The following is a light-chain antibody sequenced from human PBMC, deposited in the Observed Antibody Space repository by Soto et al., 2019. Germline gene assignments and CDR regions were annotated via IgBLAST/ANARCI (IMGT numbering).Light chain of an antibody. Sequence: DNQRTLSPSALSASVQDRFIITCRASQSISSWLAWYQQKPGKAPKLLIYDASRLQSGVPSRFSGSGSGTEFTLIISSLQPDDFATYSCHQYNTYWTFGQGTKVDIK. J-gene: IGKJ1*01. V-gene: IGKV1-5*01. CDR1: QSISSW. CDR3: HQYNTYWT. CDR2: DAS.